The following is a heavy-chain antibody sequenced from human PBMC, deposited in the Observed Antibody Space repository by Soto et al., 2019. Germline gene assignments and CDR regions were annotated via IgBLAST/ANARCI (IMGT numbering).Heavy chain of an antibody. CDR3: ARDRTWIQLWLRGYFDY. Sequence: QVQLVQSGAEVKKPGASVKVSCKASGYTFTGYYMHWVRQASGQGLEWMGWINPNSGGTNYAQKFQGRVTMTRDTSISTAYMELSRLRSDDTAVYYCARDRTWIQLWLRGYFDYWGQGTLVTVSS. CDR1: GYTFTGYY. CDR2: INPNSGGT. J-gene: IGHJ4*02. D-gene: IGHD5-18*01. V-gene: IGHV1-2*02.